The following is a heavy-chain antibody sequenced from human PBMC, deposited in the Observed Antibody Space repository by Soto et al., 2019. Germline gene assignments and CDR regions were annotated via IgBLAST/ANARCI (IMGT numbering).Heavy chain of an antibody. V-gene: IGHV4-59*11. CDR2: IYDDGST. CDR3: ARFPRFRVRGIDV. CDR1: GGPISCHY. D-gene: IGHD2-2*01. J-gene: IGHJ5*02. Sequence: SATLSLTSPVSGGPISCHYWSWIRPPPGKGLEWIGCIYDDGSTNYNPSLKRRVTISIDTSKNQFSLKLISVTTADTAVYYYARFPRFRVRGIDVCGQLSLV.